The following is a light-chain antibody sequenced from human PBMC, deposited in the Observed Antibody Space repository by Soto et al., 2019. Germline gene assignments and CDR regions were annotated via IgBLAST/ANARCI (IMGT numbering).Light chain of an antibody. CDR1: SNDVGAYNY. Sequence: QSALTQPASMSGSPGQSITISCTGTSNDVGAYNYVSWYQQHPGKAPKLMIYDVNNRPSGVSDRFSGSKSGNTASLTISGLQAEDEADYYCNSYSTSSTSYVFGTGTKLTV. CDR2: DVN. J-gene: IGLJ1*01. CDR3: NSYSTSSTSYV. V-gene: IGLV2-14*03.